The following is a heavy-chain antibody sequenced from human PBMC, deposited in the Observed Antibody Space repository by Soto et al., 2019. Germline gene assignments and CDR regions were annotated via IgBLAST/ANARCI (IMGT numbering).Heavy chain of an antibody. Sequence: QVQLVQSGAEVKKPGASVKVSCKTSGYTFTNFGLSWVRQAPGQGLAWMRWISAYNGNTNYAQNFQGRVTMTTDTAPSTAYMELRSLRSDDTAVYYCARGVTQIDYWGQGTLVTVSS. CDR3: ARGVTQIDY. CDR2: ISAYNGNT. D-gene: IGHD2-21*02. J-gene: IGHJ4*02. V-gene: IGHV1-18*01. CDR1: GYTFTNFG.